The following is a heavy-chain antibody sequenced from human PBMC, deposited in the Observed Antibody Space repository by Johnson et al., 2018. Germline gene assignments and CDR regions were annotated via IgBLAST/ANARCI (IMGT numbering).Heavy chain of an antibody. CDR2: ISYDGSNK. D-gene: IGHD3-22*01. V-gene: IGHV3-30-3*01. J-gene: IGHJ3*02. CDR1: GFTFSSYA. Sequence: QVQLVQSGGGVVQPGRSXRLSCAASGFTFSSYAMHWVRQAPGKGLEWVAVISYDGSNKYYADYVKGRFTISRDNSKNTLYVQRNSLRAEDTAVYYCARGGYYDSSGSRAFDIWVQGTMVTVSS. CDR3: ARGGYYDSSGSRAFDI.